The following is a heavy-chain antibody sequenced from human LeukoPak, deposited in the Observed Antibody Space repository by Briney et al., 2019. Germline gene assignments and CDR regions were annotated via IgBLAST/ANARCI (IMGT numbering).Heavy chain of an antibody. CDR3: AREAAFDM. CDR2: ISSSSTYT. V-gene: IGHV3-21*06. Sequence: PGGCLRLSCAASGFTFSSYPMNWVRQPPGNGLEWVPSISSSSTYTFYADSVKGRFTISRDNAKNSLYLQMNSLRAEDTAVYYCAREAAFDMWGQGTMVTVSS. J-gene: IGHJ3*02. CDR1: GFTFSSYP.